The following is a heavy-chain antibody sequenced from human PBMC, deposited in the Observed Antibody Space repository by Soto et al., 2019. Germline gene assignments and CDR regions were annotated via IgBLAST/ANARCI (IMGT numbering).Heavy chain of an antibody. V-gene: IGHV1-18*01. Sequence: ASVKVSCKASGYTFTSYGISWVRKAPGQGLEWMGWISAYNGNTNYAQKLQGRVTMTTDTSTSTAYMELRSLRSDDTAVYYCARDYYDFWSGYSLYYYYYGMDVWGQGTTVTVSS. J-gene: IGHJ6*02. CDR1: GYTFTSYG. CDR2: ISAYNGNT. CDR3: ARDYYDFWSGYSLYYYYYGMDV. D-gene: IGHD3-3*01.